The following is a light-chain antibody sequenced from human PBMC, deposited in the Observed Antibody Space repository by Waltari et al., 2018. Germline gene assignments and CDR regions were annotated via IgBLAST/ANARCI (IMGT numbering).Light chain of an antibody. CDR3: LLFYGGAYV. CDR2: SAN. Sequence: QTVVTQEPSLTVSPGGTVTLTCASSTGAVTSGYFPTWFQQIPGQPPRSLIYSANNKHTWTPARFSGSLIGGKAALTLSGVQPEDEADYYCLLFYGGAYVFGTGTKLTVL. V-gene: IGLV7-43*01. J-gene: IGLJ1*01. CDR1: TGAVTSGYF.